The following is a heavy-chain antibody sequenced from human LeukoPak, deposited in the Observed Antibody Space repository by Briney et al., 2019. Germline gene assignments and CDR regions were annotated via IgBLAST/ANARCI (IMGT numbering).Heavy chain of an antibody. CDR2: IRYDGSNK. D-gene: IGHD3-3*01. J-gene: IGHJ3*02. Sequence: PGGSLRLSCAASGFTFSSYGMHWVRQAPGKGLEWVAFIRYDGSNKYYADSVKGRFTISRDNSKNTLYLQMNSLRAEDTAVYYCAKDWVRFLEWLSLDAFDIWGQGTMVTVSS. CDR3: AKDWVRFLEWLSLDAFDI. V-gene: IGHV3-30*02. CDR1: GFTFSSYG.